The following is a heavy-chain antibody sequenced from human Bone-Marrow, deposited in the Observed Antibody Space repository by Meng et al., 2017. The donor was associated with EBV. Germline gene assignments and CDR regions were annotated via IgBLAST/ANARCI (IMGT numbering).Heavy chain of an antibody. V-gene: IGHV1-8*02. Sequence: QVQLVQSGAAVRKPGASRKGSGKASGYTFPSYYIHWVRQAPGQGPEWMGWINPNSGNTGFAQKIQGRVSMTWDTYTSTAYMELRNLRSEDTAVYYCARMGYWGQGTLVTVSS. CDR3: ARMGY. CDR2: INPNSGNT. CDR1: GYTFPSYY. J-gene: IGHJ4*02.